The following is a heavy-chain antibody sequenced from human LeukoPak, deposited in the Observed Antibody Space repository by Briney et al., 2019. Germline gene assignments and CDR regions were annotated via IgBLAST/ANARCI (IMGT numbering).Heavy chain of an antibody. CDR1: GFTFSSYA. CDR2: VSGSGGST. CDR3: AKYLARYYFDY. D-gene: IGHD3-16*01. Sequence: GGSLRLSCAASGFTFSSYALSWVRQAPGKGLEWVSVVSGSGGSTYHADSVKGRFTISRDNSKNTLYLQMNSLRAEDTAVYYCAKYLARYYFDYWGQGTLVTVSS. V-gene: IGHV3-23*01. J-gene: IGHJ4*02.